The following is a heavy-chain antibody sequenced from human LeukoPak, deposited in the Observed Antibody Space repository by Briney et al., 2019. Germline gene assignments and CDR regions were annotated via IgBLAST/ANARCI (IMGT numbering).Heavy chain of an antibody. J-gene: IGHJ6*02. CDR3: ARDCSGSHVQLCGMDV. V-gene: IGHV3-53*01. Sequence: GGSLRLSCAASGFTVSSNYMGWVRQAPGKGLEWVSVIYSGGDTYYADSVKGRFTISRDNSKNTLYLQMKSLRAEDTAVYYCARDCSGSHVQLCGMDVWGQGTTVTVSS. CDR2: IYSGGDT. D-gene: IGHD1-26*01. CDR1: GFTVSSNY.